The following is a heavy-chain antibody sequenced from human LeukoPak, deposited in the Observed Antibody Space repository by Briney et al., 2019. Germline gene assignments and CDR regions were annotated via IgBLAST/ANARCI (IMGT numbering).Heavy chain of an antibody. CDR3: ARVRRGFYLDY. Sequence: GGSLRLSCAASGFTFSAYSVNWVREAQGKGRVWVSFITPSSSTIYYTDSVKGRFTISRDNAKNSLYLQMNSLRDEDTAVYYCARVRRGFYLDYWGQGTPVTVSS. D-gene: IGHD3-22*01. J-gene: IGHJ4*02. CDR1: GFTFSAYS. V-gene: IGHV3-48*02. CDR2: ITPSSSTI.